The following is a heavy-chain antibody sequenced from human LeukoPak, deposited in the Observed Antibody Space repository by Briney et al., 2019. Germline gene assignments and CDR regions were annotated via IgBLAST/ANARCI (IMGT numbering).Heavy chain of an antibody. CDR2: INPSGGST. CDR3: ARMTSPPYGDYSGY. D-gene: IGHD4-17*01. CDR1: GYAFTNYY. V-gene: IGHV1-46*01. Sequence: ASVKVSCKESGYAFTNYYMHWVRQAPGRGLEWMGIINPSGGSTSYAQKFQGRVTMTRDTSTSTVYMELSSLRSEDTAVYYCARMTSPPYGDYSGYWGQGTLVTVSS. J-gene: IGHJ4*02.